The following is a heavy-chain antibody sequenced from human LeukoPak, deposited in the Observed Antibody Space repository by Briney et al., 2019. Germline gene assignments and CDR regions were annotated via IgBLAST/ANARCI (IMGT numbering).Heavy chain of an antibody. V-gene: IGHV3-30*02. CDR3: ANFYYGSGTDPSSVTY. Sequence: GGSLRLSCAASGFTFSSYGMHWVRQAPGKGLEWVAFIRYDGSNKYSADSVKGRFTISRDNSKNTLYLQMNSLRSEDTAVYYCANFYYGSGTDPSSVTYWGQGTLVTVSS. CDR1: GFTFSSYG. CDR2: IRYDGSNK. J-gene: IGHJ4*02. D-gene: IGHD3-10*01.